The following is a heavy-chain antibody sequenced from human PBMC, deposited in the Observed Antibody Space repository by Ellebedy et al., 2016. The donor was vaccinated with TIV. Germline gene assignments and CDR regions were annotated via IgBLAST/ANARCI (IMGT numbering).Heavy chain of an antibody. CDR3: ARGRVVPAGIFDY. V-gene: IGHV4-39*07. CDR2: IYYNGST. J-gene: IGHJ4*02. Sequence: SETLSLTXTVSGGSISSSSYYWGWIRQPPGKGLEWIGSIYYNGSTNYNPSLKSRVTISVDTSKNQFSLKLSSVTAADTAVYYCARGRVVPAGIFDYWGQGTLVTVSS. CDR1: GGSISSSSYY. D-gene: IGHD2-2*01.